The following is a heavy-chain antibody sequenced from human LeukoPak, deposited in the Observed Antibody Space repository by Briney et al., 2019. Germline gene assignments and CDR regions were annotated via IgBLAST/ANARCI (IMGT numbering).Heavy chain of an antibody. J-gene: IGHJ6*03. D-gene: IGHD3-10*01. CDR3: ARMGPPLRGVRYYYYMDV. Sequence: PSETLSLICNVSGGSINGYYFSWIRQPPGKGLEWIGYIYYSGSTNYNPSLKSRVTISVDTSKNQFSLKLTSVTAADTAVYYCARMGPPLRGVRYYYYMDVWGKGTTVTVSS. CDR1: GGSINGYY. CDR2: IYYSGST. V-gene: IGHV4-59*01.